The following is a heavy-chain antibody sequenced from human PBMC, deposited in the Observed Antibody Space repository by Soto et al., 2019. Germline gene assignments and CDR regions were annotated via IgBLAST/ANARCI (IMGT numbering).Heavy chain of an antibody. D-gene: IGHD3-10*01. Sequence: QVQLVQSGAEVKKPGASVKVSCKASGYTFTSYGISWVRQAPGQGLEGMGWISAYNGNTNYAQKLQGRVTMTTDTPTGTAYMALRRRRSDDTAGYYCARDRGAYGMDVWGQGTTVTVSS. CDR3: ARDRGAYGMDV. CDR2: ISAYNGNT. J-gene: IGHJ6*02. V-gene: IGHV1-18*01. CDR1: GYTFTSYG.